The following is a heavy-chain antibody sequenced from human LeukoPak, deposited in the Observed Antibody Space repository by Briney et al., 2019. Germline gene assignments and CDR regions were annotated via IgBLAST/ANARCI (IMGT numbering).Heavy chain of an antibody. Sequence: SETLSLTCAVYGGSFSGYYWRWLRQPPGKGLEWIGEINHSGSTNYNPSLKSRVTISVGTSKNQFSLKLSSVTAADTAVYYCARGSSSWYFYWGQGTLVTVSS. CDR1: GGSFSGYY. CDR3: ARGSSSWYFY. D-gene: IGHD6-13*01. J-gene: IGHJ4*02. CDR2: INHSGST. V-gene: IGHV4-34*01.